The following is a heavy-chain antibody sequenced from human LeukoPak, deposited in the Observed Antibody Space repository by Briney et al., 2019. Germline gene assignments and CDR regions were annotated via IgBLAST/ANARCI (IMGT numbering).Heavy chain of an antibody. Sequence: NSSETLSLTRTVSGGSISTYYWSWIRQSPGKGLDWIGYIYYSGISNHNSSLNSRVTISVDTSNNQFSLTLRSVTAADTAVYYCAREAVAGQHFDYWGQGALVTVSS. CDR1: GGSISTYY. CDR3: AREAVAGQHFDY. J-gene: IGHJ4*02. CDR2: IYYSGIS. V-gene: IGHV4-59*01. D-gene: IGHD6-19*01.